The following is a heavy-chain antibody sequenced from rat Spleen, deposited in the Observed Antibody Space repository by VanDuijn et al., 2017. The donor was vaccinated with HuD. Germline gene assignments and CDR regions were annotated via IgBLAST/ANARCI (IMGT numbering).Heavy chain of an antibody. CDR2: ITNASGRT. V-gene: IGHV5-31*01. CDR1: GFTFSRFP. D-gene: IGHD1-7*01. Sequence: EVQLVESGGGLVQPGRSLKLSCAASGFTFSRFPMAWIRQAPGKGLEWVASITNASGRTYYPDSVKGRFIISRENAKSTLYLQMNSLRSEDTATYYCTRLWVSFDYWGQGVMVTVSS. CDR3: TRLWVSFDY. J-gene: IGHJ2*01.